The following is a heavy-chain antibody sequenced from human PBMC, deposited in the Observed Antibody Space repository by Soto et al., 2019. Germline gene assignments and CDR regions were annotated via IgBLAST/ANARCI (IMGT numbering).Heavy chain of an antibody. D-gene: IGHD5-18*01. CDR1: GGSISSSSYY. J-gene: IGHJ4*02. Sequence: PSGDLSLTCTVSGGSISSSSYYWGWIRQPPGKGLEWIGSIYYSGSTYYNPSLKSRVTISVDTSKNQFSLKLSSVTAADTAVYYCARCPWIQLWSIALFDYWGQGTLVTVSS. CDR2: IYYSGST. V-gene: IGHV4-39*01. CDR3: ARCPWIQLWSIALFDY.